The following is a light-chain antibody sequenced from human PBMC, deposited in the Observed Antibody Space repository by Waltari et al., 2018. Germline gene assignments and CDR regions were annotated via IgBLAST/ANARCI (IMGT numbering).Light chain of an antibody. CDR3: QQYGSSPRVYT. Sequence: EIVLTQSPGTLSLSPGARATLSCRASQSVSSSYLAWYQQKHAQAPRLLSYGASSRATGIPDRFSGSGSGTDFTLTISRLEPEDFAVYYCQQYGSSPRVYTFGQGNKLEIK. J-gene: IGKJ2*01. CDR2: GAS. CDR1: QSVSSSY. V-gene: IGKV3-20*01.